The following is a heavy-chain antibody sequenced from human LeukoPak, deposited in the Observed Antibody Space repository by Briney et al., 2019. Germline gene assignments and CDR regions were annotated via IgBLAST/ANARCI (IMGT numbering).Heavy chain of an antibody. CDR1: GFTFSSYA. D-gene: IGHD4-17*01. J-gene: IGHJ4*02. Sequence: PGGSLRLSCAASGFTFSSYAMSWVRQAPGKGLEWVSAISGSGGSTYYADSVKGRFTISRDNSKNTLYLQMNSLRAEDTAVYYCASRMGDYFRTVHFDYWGQGTLVTVSS. CDR3: ASRMGDYFRTVHFDY. CDR2: ISGSGGST. V-gene: IGHV3-23*01.